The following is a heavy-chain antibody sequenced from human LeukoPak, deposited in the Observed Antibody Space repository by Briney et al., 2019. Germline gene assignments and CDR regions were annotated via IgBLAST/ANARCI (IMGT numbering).Heavy chain of an antibody. CDR3: AKDYDFWPAFDI. CDR1: GGSINSIYW. Sequence: PSGTLSLTCAVSGGSINSIYWWSWVRQPPGKGLEWIGEIQHSGNINYNLSLKSRVTISVDKSKNQFSLTVTSVTAADTAVYYCAKDYDFWPAFDIWGQGTMVTVSS. CDR2: IQHSGNI. V-gene: IGHV4-4*02. J-gene: IGHJ3*02. D-gene: IGHD3-3*01.